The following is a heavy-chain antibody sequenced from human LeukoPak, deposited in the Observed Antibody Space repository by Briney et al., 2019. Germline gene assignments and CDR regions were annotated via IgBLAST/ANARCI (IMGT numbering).Heavy chain of an antibody. CDR2: IIPIFGTA. Sequence: GASVKVSCKASGGTFSSYAISWVQQAPGQGLEWMGGIIPIFGTANYAQKFQGRVTITTDESTSTAYMELSSLRSEDTAVYYCAREVIAAAGTDWFDPWGQGTLVTVSS. CDR1: GGTFSSYA. D-gene: IGHD6-13*01. J-gene: IGHJ5*02. CDR3: AREVIAAAGTDWFDP. V-gene: IGHV1-69*05.